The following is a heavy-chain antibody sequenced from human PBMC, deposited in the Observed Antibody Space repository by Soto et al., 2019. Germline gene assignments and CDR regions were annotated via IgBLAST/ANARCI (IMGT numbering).Heavy chain of an antibody. V-gene: IGHV1-69*12. CDR3: ARWGDIVLVPTAISWFDP. J-gene: IGHJ5*02. D-gene: IGHD2-2*01. CDR2: IIPIFGTA. CDR1: GGTFSSYA. Sequence: QVQLVQSGAEVKKPGSSVKVSCKASGGTFSSYAISWVRQAPGQGLEWMGGIIPIFGTANYAQKFQGRVTITADESTSTAYRELSSLRSEDTAVYYCARWGDIVLVPTAISWFDPWGQGTLVTVSS.